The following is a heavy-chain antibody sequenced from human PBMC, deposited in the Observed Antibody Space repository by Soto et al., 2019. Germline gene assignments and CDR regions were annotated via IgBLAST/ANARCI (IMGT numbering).Heavy chain of an antibody. D-gene: IGHD7-27*01. CDR2: ISYDGTNK. Sequence: QVQLVESGGGVVQPGTSLRLSCEASGFAFNKFGMHWVRQAPGMGLEWVAFISYDGTNKFYADSVKGRFTISRDNSESTLYLQVDSLRPEDAAVYYCARDPKTSGGQHWAFNYFDSWGQGTLVTVSS. CDR3: ARDPKTSGGQHWAFNYFDS. J-gene: IGHJ4*02. CDR1: GFAFNKFG. V-gene: IGHV3-30*03.